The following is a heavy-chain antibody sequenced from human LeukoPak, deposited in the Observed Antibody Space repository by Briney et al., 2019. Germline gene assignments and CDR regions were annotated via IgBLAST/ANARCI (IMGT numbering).Heavy chain of an antibody. CDR1: GYSLTDLS. D-gene: IGHD4-17*01. Sequence: ASVKVFCKVSGYSLTDLSLRWVRQAPRKGLEGMGGFDPEDGEPIYAQKFQGRLSMTEDTSKDTGYMELRTLRSEDTALYYCAKSHGDYGLLDYWGQGTLVTVSS. V-gene: IGHV1-24*01. J-gene: IGHJ4*02. CDR3: AKSHGDYGLLDY. CDR2: FDPEDGEP.